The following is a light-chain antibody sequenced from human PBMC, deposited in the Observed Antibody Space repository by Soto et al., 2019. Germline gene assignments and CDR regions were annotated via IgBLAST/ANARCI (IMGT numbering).Light chain of an antibody. CDR2: EVS. J-gene: IGLJ1*01. V-gene: IGLV2-14*01. Sequence: QSALTQPRSVSGSPGQSVSISCTGTNSDIGNYNLVSWYQQHPGKAPKLMIYEVSNRPSGVSNRFSGSKSGNTASLTISGLQAEDEADYYCSSYTSSSTLYVFGTGTKLTVL. CDR1: NSDIGNYNL. CDR3: SSYTSSSTLYV.